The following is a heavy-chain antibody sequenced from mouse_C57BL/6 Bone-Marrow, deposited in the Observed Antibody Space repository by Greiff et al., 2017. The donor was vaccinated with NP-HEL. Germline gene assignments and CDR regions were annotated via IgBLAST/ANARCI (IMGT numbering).Heavy chain of an antibody. CDR2: IRNKANNHAT. CDR1: GFTFSDAW. V-gene: IGHV6-6*01. CDR3: TRFPGSTVVAPSV. D-gene: IGHD1-1*01. Sequence: EVQRVESGGGLVQPGGSMKLSCAASGFTFSDAWMDWVRQSPEKGLEWVAEIRNKANNHATYYAESVKGRFTISRDDSKSSVYLQMNSLRAEDTGIYYCTRFPGSTVVAPSVWGTGTTVTVSS. J-gene: IGHJ1*03.